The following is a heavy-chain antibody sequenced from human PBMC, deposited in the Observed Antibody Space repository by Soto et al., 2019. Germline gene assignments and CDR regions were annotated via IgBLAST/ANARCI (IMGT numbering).Heavy chain of an antibody. CDR1: GFTVSSNY. V-gene: IGHV3-53*01. CDR3: ARAEVAGSPYYYYYGMDV. CDR2: IYSGGST. Sequence: GGSLRLSCAASGFTVSSNYMSWVRQAPGKGLEWVSVIYSGGSTYYADSVKGRFTISRDNSKNTLYLQMNSLRAEDTAVYYCARAEVAGSPYYYYYGMDVWGQGTTVTVSS. J-gene: IGHJ6*02. D-gene: IGHD6-19*01.